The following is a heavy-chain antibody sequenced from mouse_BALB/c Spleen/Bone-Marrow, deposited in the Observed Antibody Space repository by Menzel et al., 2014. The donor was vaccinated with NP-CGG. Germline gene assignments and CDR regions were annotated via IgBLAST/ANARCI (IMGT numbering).Heavy chain of an antibody. J-gene: IGHJ2*01. CDR1: GYTFTSYW. CDR3: ERSGDYGQSDY. D-gene: IGHD2-4*01. V-gene: IGHV1-7*01. Sequence: VQLQQSGAELAKPGASVKMSCKASGYTFTSYWMHWVKQRPGRGLEWIGYINPSTGYTEYNQKFKDKATLTADKSSSTAYMQLSSLTSEDSAVYYCERSGDYGQSDYWGQGTTLTVSS. CDR2: INPSTGYT.